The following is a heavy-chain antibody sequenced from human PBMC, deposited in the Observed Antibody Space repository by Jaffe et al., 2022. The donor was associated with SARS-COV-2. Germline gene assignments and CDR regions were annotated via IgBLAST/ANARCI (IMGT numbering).Heavy chain of an antibody. CDR1: GFTFSDYY. D-gene: IGHD2-15*01. Sequence: QVQLVESGGGLVKPGGSLRLSCAASGFTFSDYYMSWIRQAPGKGLEWVSYISSSGSTIYYADSVKGRFTISRDNAKNSLYLQMNSLRAEDTAVYYCAREWGLDCSGGSCLDHDAFDIWGQGTMVTVSS. J-gene: IGHJ3*02. CDR2: ISSSGSTI. CDR3: AREWGLDCSGGSCLDHDAFDI. V-gene: IGHV3-11*01.